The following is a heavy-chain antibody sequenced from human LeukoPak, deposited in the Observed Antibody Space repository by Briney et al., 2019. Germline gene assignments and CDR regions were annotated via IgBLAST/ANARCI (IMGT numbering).Heavy chain of an antibody. J-gene: IGHJ4*02. D-gene: IGHD6-19*01. CDR1: GFTFRNYG. CDR2: IWYDGSNK. V-gene: IGHV3-30*02. Sequence: GGSLRLSCAASGFTFRNYGMHWVRQAPGKGLEWVALIWYDGSNKYYADSVKGRFTISRDNSKNMLYLQMNSLRTEDTAVYYCATLRSDSSGWYYFDYWGQGTLVTVSS. CDR3: ATLRSDSSGWYYFDY.